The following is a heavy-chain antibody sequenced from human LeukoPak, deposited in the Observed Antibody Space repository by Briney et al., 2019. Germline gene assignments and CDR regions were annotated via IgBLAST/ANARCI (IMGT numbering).Heavy chain of an antibody. Sequence: SETLSLTCTVSGGSISSSSYYWGWIRQPPGKGLEWIGYIYYSGSTYYNPSLKSRVTISVDTSKNQFSLKLSSVTAADTAVYYCARTPQSPVYQGSFDIWGQGTMVTVSS. J-gene: IGHJ3*02. CDR2: IYYSGST. CDR1: GGSISSSSYY. D-gene: IGHD2-2*01. CDR3: ARTPQSPVYQGSFDI. V-gene: IGHV4-30-4*08.